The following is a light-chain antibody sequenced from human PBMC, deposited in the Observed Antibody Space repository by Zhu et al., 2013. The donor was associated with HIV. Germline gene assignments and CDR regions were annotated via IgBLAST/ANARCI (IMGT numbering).Light chain of an antibody. Sequence: QSVLTQPPSVSGAPGQRVTISCTGSSSNIGAGYDVHWYQQLPGTAPKLLIYGNNNRPSGVPDRFSGSKSGTSASLAITGLQAEDEADYYCQSYDSSLSIXVFGTETKVTV. J-gene: IGLJ1*01. CDR2: GNN. CDR1: SSNIGAGYD. CDR3: QSYDSSLSIXV. V-gene: IGLV1-40*01.